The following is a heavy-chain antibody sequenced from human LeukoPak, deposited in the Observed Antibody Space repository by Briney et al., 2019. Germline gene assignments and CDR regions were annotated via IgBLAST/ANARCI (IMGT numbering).Heavy chain of an antibody. CDR1: GFPFSSYG. J-gene: IGHJ6*02. V-gene: IGHV3-30*02. CDR3: AKADSPHYYYYYGMDV. CDR2: IWYDGSNK. Sequence: GGSLRLSCAASGFPFSSYGMHWVRQAPGKGLEWLALIWYDGSNKYYADSVKGRFTISRDNSKNTLYLQMNSLRAEDTAVYYCAKADSPHYYYYYGMDVWGQGTTVTVSS. D-gene: IGHD2-15*01.